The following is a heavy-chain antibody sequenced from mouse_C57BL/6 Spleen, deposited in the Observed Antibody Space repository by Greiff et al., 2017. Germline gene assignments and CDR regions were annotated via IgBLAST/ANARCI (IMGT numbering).Heavy chain of an antibody. J-gene: IGHJ2*01. V-gene: IGHV1-5*01. Sequence: EVQLQQSGTVLARPGASVKMSCKTSGYTFTSYWMHWVKQRPGQGLEWIGAIYPGNSDTSYNQKFKGKAKLTADTSASTAYMELSSLTNEDYAVYYCTREGDVFDYWGQGTTLTVSS. CDR3: TREGDVFDY. CDR2: IYPGNSDT. CDR1: GYTFTSYW. D-gene: IGHD3-3*01.